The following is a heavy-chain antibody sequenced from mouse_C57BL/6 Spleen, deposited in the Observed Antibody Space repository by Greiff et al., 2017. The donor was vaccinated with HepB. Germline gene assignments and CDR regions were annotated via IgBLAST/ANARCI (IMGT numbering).Heavy chain of an antibody. V-gene: IGHV1-82*01. Sequence: QVQLKESGPELVKPGASVKISCKASGYAFSSSWMNWVKQRPGKGLEWIGRIYPGDGDTNYNGKFKGKATLTADKSSSTAYMQLSSLTSEDSAVYFCARSNGGGDYFDYWGQGTTLTVSS. CDR3: ARSNGGGDYFDY. CDR1: GYAFSSSW. J-gene: IGHJ2*01. CDR2: IYPGDGDT.